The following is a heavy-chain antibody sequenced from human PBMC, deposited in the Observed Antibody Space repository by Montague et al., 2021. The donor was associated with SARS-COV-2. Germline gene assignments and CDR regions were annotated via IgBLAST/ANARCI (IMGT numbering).Heavy chain of an antibody. CDR2: IDYSGST. J-gene: IGHJ4*02. Sequence: SETLSLTCTVSGGSISSSSYYWGWIRQPPGKGLEWIGSIDYSGSTYYNPPLKSRVTISVDTSKNQFSLKLSSVTAADTAVYYCARQMGQSSIFGVVIQYYFDYWGQGTLVTVSS. CDR3: ARQMGQSSIFGVVIQYYFDY. V-gene: IGHV4-39*01. CDR1: GGSISSSSYY. D-gene: IGHD3-3*01.